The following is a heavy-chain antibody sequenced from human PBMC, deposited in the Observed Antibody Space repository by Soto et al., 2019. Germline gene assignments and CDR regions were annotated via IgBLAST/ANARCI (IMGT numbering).Heavy chain of an antibody. D-gene: IGHD3-10*01. Sequence: EVQLVESGGGLVQPGRSLRLSCTASGFTFGDYAMSWVRQAPGKGLEWVGFIRSKAYGGTTEYAASVKGRFTISRDNAKNSLYLQMNSLRAEDTAVYYCARHLFRGSGWPGYGMDVWGQGTTVTVSS. CDR2: IRSKAYGGTT. J-gene: IGHJ6*02. CDR1: GFTFGDYA. V-gene: IGHV3-49*04. CDR3: ARHLFRGSGWPGYGMDV.